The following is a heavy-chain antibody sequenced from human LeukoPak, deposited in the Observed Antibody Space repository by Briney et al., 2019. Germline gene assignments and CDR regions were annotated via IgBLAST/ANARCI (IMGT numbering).Heavy chain of an antibody. V-gene: IGHV3-23*01. CDR2: ISGSGGST. CDR1: GFTFSSYA. D-gene: IGHD5-24*01. J-gene: IGHJ4*02. Sequence: GGSLRLSCAASGFTFSSYAMSWVRQAPGKGLEWVSAISGSGGSTNYADSVKGRFTISRDNSKNTLHLQMNSLRAEDTAVYYCAKARPALDGYNRPDYWGQGTLVTVSS. CDR3: AKARPALDGYNRPDY.